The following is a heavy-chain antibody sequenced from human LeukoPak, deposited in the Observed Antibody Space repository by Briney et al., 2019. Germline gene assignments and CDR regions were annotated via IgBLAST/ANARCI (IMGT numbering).Heavy chain of an antibody. CDR3: ARGGEATMIVYYGMDV. CDR1: GGTFSSYA. CDR2: IIPIFDTA. J-gene: IGHJ6*02. D-gene: IGHD3-22*01. V-gene: IGHV1-69*13. Sequence: ASVKVSCKASGGTFSSYAISWVRQATGQGLEWMGGIIPIFDTANYAQKFQGRVTITADESTSTAYMELSSLRSEDTAVYYCARGGEATMIVYYGMDVWGQGTTVTVSS.